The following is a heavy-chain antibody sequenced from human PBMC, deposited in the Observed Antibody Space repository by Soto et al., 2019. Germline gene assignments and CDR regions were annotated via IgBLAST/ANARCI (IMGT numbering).Heavy chain of an antibody. J-gene: IGHJ6*02. CDR1: GGTFSSYA. Sequence: QVQLVQSGAEVKKPGSSVKVSCKASGGTFSSYAISWVRQAPGQGLEWMGGIIPIFGTANYAQKFQGRVTITADESTSTAYMELSSLRSEDTAVYYCARVGDTAMVMDYYYGMDGWGQGTTVTVSS. CDR2: IIPIFGTA. CDR3: ARVGDTAMVMDYYYGMDG. V-gene: IGHV1-69*12. D-gene: IGHD5-18*01.